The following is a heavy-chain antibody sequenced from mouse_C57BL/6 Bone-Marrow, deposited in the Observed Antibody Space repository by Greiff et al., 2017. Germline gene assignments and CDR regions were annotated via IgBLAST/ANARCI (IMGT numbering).Heavy chain of an antibody. CDR1: GYTFTSYT. D-gene: IGHD4-1*01. V-gene: IGHV1-4*01. Sequence: VKLQESGAELARPGASVKMSCKASGYTFTSYTMHWVKQRPGQGLEWIGYINPSSGYTKYNQKFKDKDTLTADKSSSTAYMQLSSLTSEDSAVYYCARRLTGTRGDYWGQGTTLTVSS. CDR2: INPSSGYT. CDR3: ARRLTGTRGDY. J-gene: IGHJ2*01.